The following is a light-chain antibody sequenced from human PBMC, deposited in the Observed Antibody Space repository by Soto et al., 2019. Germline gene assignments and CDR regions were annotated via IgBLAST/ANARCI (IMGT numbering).Light chain of an antibody. CDR1: SSNIGSNT. V-gene: IGLV1-44*01. CDR3: ATWDDSLHGHV. CDR2: GDN. Sequence: QSVLTQPPSASGTPGQRVTMSCSGSSSNIGSNTVNWYQQLPGTAPKLLMYGDNQRPSGVPDRFSGSKSGTSASLAISGLQSEDDGDYYCATWDDSLHGHVFGGGTKLNVL. J-gene: IGLJ2*01.